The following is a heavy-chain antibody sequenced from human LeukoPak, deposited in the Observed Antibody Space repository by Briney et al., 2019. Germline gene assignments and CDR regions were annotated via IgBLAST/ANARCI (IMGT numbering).Heavy chain of an antibody. CDR1: GGSISSYY. J-gene: IGHJ5*02. CDR3: ARDHYGSSGYQFDP. V-gene: IGHV4-59*01. Sequence: SETLSLTCTASGGSISSYYWSWIRQPPGKGLEWIGYIYYSGSTNYNPSLKSRVTISVDTSKNQFSLKLSSVTAADTAVYYCARDHYGSSGYQFDPWGQGTLVTVSS. D-gene: IGHD3-22*01. CDR2: IYYSGST.